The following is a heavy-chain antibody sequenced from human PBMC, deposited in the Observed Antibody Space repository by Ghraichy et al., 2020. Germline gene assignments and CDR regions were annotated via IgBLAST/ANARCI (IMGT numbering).Heavy chain of an antibody. J-gene: IGHJ1*01. CDR1: GFTFSSYW. CDR3: VGSSGWTGH. V-gene: IGHV3-74*01. CDR2: ITSDGSST. D-gene: IGHD6-19*01. Sequence: GGSLRLSCVASGFTFSSYWMHWVRQAPGKGLVWVSRITSDGSSTTYADSVKGRFTVSRDNAKNTLYLQMNSLRAEDTAVYYCVGSSGWTGHWGQGTLVTVSS.